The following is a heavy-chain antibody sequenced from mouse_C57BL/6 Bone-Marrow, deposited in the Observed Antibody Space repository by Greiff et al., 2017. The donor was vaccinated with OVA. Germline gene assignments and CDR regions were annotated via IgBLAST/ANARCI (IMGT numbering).Heavy chain of an antibody. D-gene: IGHD1-1*01. CDR1: GYTFTSYG. CDR2: IYPRSGNT. V-gene: IGHV1-81*01. J-gene: IGHJ2*01. CDR3: ARLFITTVVGVDY. Sequence: VQLQQSGAELARPGASVKLSCKASGYTFTSYGISWVKQRTGQGLEWIGEIYPRSGNTYYNEKFKGKATLTADKSSSTAFMELRSLTSEDAAVYCCARLFITTVVGVDYWGQGTTLTVSS.